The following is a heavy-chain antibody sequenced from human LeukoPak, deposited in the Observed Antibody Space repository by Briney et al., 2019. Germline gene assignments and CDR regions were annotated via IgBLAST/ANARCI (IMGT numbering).Heavy chain of an antibody. CDR3: VGSPSYYYMDV. CDR1: GFSFSSYA. V-gene: IGHV3-23*01. Sequence: PGGALRLSCAASGFSFSSYAMSWVRQAPGRGGEWISAISGSGATTYYAAFVKGWFTISRDTTKITVLLQMNRLSPDETAIYYCVGSPSYYYMDVWGKGTTVTASS. D-gene: IGHD3-10*01. J-gene: IGHJ6*03. CDR2: ISGSGATT.